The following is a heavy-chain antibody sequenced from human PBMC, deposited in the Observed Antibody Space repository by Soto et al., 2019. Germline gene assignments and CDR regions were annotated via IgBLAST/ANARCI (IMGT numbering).Heavy chain of an antibody. CDR2: IYYSGST. Sequence: PSETLSLTCAVYGGSISSSSYYWGWIRQPPGKGLEWIGSIYYSGSTYYNPSLKSRVTISVDTSKNQFSLKLSSVTAADTAVYYCARYCSSTSCYVGGFDYWGQGTLVTVSS. CDR1: GGSISSSSYY. V-gene: IGHV4-39*01. D-gene: IGHD2-2*01. J-gene: IGHJ4*02. CDR3: ARYCSSTSCYVGGFDY.